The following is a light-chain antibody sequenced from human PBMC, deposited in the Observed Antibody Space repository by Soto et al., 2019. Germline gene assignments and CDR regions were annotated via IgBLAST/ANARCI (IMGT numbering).Light chain of an antibody. Sequence: QSVLTQPRSVSGSPGQSVTISCTGTSSDVGGYNYVSWYQQHPGKAPKLMIYDVSKRPSGVPDRFSGSKSGNTASLTISGLQAEDEADYYCCSYAGSYTGVFGGGTKLTV. CDR1: SSDVGGYNY. J-gene: IGLJ2*01. V-gene: IGLV2-11*01. CDR3: CSYAGSYTGV. CDR2: DVS.